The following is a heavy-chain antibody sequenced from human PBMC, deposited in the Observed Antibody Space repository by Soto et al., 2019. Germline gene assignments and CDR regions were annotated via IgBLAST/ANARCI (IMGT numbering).Heavy chain of an antibody. CDR3: ARGAFRAYYFDY. Sequence: PGGSLRLSCAAFGFSFSNYWIHWVRQDPGKGLVWVSRVNGDGTTTNYADSVKGRFTISRDNARNTVYLQMNSLRAEDTAIYYCARGAFRAYYFDYWGLGTLVTVSS. CDR1: GFSFSNYW. V-gene: IGHV3-74*01. J-gene: IGHJ4*02. D-gene: IGHD3-10*01. CDR2: VNGDGTTT.